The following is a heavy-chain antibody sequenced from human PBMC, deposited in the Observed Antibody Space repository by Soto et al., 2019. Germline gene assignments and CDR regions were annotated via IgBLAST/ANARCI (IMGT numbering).Heavy chain of an antibody. CDR2: IYWDDDK. CDR3: AHAGDYDLLTFDH. V-gene: IGHV2-5*02. CDR1: GFSLSTYHMG. J-gene: IGHJ4*02. Sequence: QITLKESGPTLVRPAQTLTLTCDFSGFSLSTYHMGVAWIRQHPGKALEWLALIYWDDDKRYSPSLKDRLAISKDTSRNQVVLTITNIDPGDSATYFCAHAGDYDLLTFDHWGPGTLVTVSS. D-gene: IGHD4-17*01.